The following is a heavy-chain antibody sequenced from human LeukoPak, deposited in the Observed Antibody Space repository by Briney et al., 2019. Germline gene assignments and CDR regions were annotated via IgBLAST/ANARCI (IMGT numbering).Heavy chain of an antibody. Sequence: SETLSLTCTVSSGSISSSTYYWGWIRQPPGKGLEWIGTIYYTGSTYYNPSLKSRVTISVDTSKNQFSLKLSSVTAADTAVYYCARNFRTGYSSGWFDPWGQGTLVTVSS. V-gene: IGHV4-39*01. CDR1: SGSISSSTYY. CDR2: IYYTGST. D-gene: IGHD6-19*01. CDR3: ARNFRTGYSSGWFDP. J-gene: IGHJ5*02.